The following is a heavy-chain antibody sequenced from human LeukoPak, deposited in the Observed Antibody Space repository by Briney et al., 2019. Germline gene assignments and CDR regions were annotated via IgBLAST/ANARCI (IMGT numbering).Heavy chain of an antibody. CDR3: ARDVRAFDI. J-gene: IGHJ3*02. CDR1: GASISSHY. CDR2: FYISGSA. V-gene: IGHV4-4*07. Sequence: PSETLSLTCSVSGASISSHYWSWIRQPAGKGLEWIGHFYISGSANYNPSLKSRVTMSVDTSKNQFSLKLRSVTAADTAVYYCARDVRAFDIWGQGTMVTVSS.